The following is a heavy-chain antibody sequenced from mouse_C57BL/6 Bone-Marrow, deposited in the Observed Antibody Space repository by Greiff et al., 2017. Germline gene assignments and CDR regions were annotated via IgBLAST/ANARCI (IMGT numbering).Heavy chain of an antibody. V-gene: IGHV1-82*01. CDR3: ATNSSGYGY. CDR1: GYAFSSSW. Sequence: VQLQQSGPELVKPGASVKISCKASGYAFSSSWMNWVKQRPGKGLEWIGRIYPGDGDTNYNGKFKGKATLTADKSSSTAYMQLSSLTSEDSAVYFCATNSSGYGYWGQGTTLTVSS. CDR2: IYPGDGDT. D-gene: IGHD3-2*02. J-gene: IGHJ2*01.